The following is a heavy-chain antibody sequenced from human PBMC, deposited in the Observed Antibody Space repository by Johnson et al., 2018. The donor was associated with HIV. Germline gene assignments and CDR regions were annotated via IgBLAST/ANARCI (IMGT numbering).Heavy chain of an antibody. D-gene: IGHD2-2*01. CDR3: VRGGLGYQNIHDAFDI. CDR2: IKSDGSTT. V-gene: IGHV3-74*02. CDR1: GFTFSNAW. J-gene: IGHJ3*02. Sequence: EVHLVESGGGLVKPGGSLRLSCAASGFTFSNAWMNWVRQAPGKRLVWVSRIKSDGSTTTYADSVKGRFTISRDNAKNSLYLQTNSLKAEDTALYYCVRGGLGYQNIHDAFDIWGQGTMVTVSS.